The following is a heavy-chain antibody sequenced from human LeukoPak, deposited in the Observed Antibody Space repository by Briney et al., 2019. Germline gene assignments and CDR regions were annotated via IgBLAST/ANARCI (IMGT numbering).Heavy chain of an antibody. CDR1: GGSISSYY. Sequence: SETLSLTCTVSGGSISSYYWRWIRQPPGKGLEWIGSIYYSGSTYYNPSLKSRVTISVDTSKNQFSLKLSSVTAADTAVYYCAGQIVVVIPDAFDIWGQGTMVTVSS. J-gene: IGHJ3*02. CDR2: IYYSGST. CDR3: AGQIVVVIPDAFDI. V-gene: IGHV4-59*05. D-gene: IGHD3-22*01.